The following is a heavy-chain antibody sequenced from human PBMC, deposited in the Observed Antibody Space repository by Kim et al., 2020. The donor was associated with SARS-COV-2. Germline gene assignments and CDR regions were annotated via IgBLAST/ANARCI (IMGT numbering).Heavy chain of an antibody. CDR1: GFIFNNAW. D-gene: IGHD2-21*02. CDR2: IKSKANGGTT. Sequence: GGSLRLSCAASGFIFNNAWMNWVRQAPGKGLEWVGRIKSKANGGTTGYAAPVKGRFTISRDDSKNTLYLQMNSLKTEDTAVYYCTSDLGDYGGGDCYSRVRGQGTTVTVSS. J-gene: IGHJ6*02. V-gene: IGHV3-15*01. CDR3: TSDLGDYGGGDCYSRV.